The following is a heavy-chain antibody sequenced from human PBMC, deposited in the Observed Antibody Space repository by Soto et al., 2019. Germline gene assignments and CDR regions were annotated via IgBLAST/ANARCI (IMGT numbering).Heavy chain of an antibody. V-gene: IGHV3-7*03. CDR3: AHPRGYGVFDAYDF. Sequence: GGSLRLSCAASGFTFSSYWMSWVRQAPGKGLEWVANIKQDGSEKYYVDSVKGRFTISRDNAKNSLYLQMNSLRTEDTAVYYCAHPRGYGVFDAYDFWGQGAMVTVSS. CDR2: IKQDGSEK. D-gene: IGHD4-17*01. CDR1: GFTFSSYW. J-gene: IGHJ3*01.